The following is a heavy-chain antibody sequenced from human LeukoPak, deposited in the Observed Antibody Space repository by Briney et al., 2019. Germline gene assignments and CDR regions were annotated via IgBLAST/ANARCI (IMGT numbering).Heavy chain of an antibody. J-gene: IGHJ5*02. Sequence: ASVKVSCKASGYTLTVYYIHWVRQAPGQGLEWMGGIVPNFGTANYAQKFQGRVTITADESTSTAYMELSSLRSEDTAVYYCARVGMWSGWYMDDGAWFDPWGQGTLVTVSS. V-gene: IGHV1-69*13. D-gene: IGHD6-19*01. CDR2: IVPNFGTA. CDR1: GYTLTVYY. CDR3: ARVGMWSGWYMDDGAWFDP.